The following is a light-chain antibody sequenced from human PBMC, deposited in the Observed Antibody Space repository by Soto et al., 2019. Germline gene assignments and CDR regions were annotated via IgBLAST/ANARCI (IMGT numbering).Light chain of an antibody. CDR2: GAS. V-gene: IGKV3-15*01. Sequence: EIVMTQSAATLSVSPGERATLSCRASQSVSSNLAWYQQKHGKPPRLLIYGASTRDTGIPARFSGSGSGTEFTLTISRLQSGDFEVYYCQQYNNSPITFGQGTRLEI. CDR1: QSVSSN. CDR3: QQYNNSPIT. J-gene: IGKJ5*01.